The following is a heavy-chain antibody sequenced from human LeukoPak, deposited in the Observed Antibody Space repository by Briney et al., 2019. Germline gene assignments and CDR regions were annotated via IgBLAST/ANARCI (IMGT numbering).Heavy chain of an antibody. D-gene: IGHD3-22*01. CDR1: GFTFSSYA. V-gene: IGHV3-23*01. Sequence: GGSLRLSCAASGFTFSSYAMNWVRQAPGKGLEWLSAISGSGGSIYYADSVKGRFTISRDNSKNTLYLQMNSLRAEDTAVYYCARAYSSGYDSSGYYEDWGQGTLVTVSS. CDR2: ISGSGGSI. CDR3: ARAYSSGYDSSGYYED. J-gene: IGHJ4*02.